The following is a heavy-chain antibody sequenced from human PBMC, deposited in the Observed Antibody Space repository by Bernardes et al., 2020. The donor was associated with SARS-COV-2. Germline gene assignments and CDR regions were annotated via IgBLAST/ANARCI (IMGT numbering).Heavy chain of an antibody. V-gene: IGHV3-23*01. CDR1: GFTFNDYA. D-gene: IGHD1-26*01. J-gene: IGHJ4*02. CDR3: ANTFSRLGAKARLFDY. CDR2: ISGVGGTT. Sequence: GSLRLSCAASGFTFNDYAMAWVRQATGKGLEWVSNISGVGGTTFYAGSVEGRFTITRDNSKNTLYLHMDSLRAEDTAVYYCANTFSRLGAKARLFDYWGQGTLVTVSS.